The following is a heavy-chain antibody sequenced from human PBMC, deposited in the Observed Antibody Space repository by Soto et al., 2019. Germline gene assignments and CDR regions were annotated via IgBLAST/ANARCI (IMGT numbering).Heavy chain of an antibody. J-gene: IGHJ4*02. CDR1: GFTLSNHW. CDR3: VIGTRDWRGMDY. Sequence: EVQLVESGGDLVQPGGSLRLSGAASGFTLSNHWMHWVRQAPGKGLVWVSSIHGGGSGSSYADSVKGRFTSTSDNAENTLHLQMNGLRGEDSAIYYCVIGTRDWRGMDYWGRGTLVTVSS. D-gene: IGHD2-21*02. V-gene: IGHV3-74*01. CDR2: IHGGGSGS.